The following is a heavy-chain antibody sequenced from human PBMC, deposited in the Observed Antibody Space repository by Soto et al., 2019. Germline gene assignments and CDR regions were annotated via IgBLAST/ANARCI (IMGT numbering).Heavy chain of an antibody. J-gene: IGHJ4*02. V-gene: IGHV4-30-2*01. D-gene: IGHD3-22*01. Sequence: QLQLQESGSGLVKPSQTLSLTCAVSGGSISSGGYSWSWIRQPPGKGLEWIGYIYHSGSTNYNPSLKSRVTISVDTSKNQFSLKLSSVTAADTAVYYCAREGAGYDSSGFPAYWGQGTLVTVSS. CDR3: AREGAGYDSSGFPAY. CDR1: GGSISSGGYS. CDR2: IYHSGST.